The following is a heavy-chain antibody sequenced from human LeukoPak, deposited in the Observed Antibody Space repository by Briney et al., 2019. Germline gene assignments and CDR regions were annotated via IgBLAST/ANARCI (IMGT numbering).Heavy chain of an antibody. V-gene: IGHV3-23*01. J-gene: IGHJ4*02. CDR2: ISGSGGST. D-gene: IGHD3-22*01. CDR3: AKGVIVVVITLFDY. CDR1: GFTFSSYA. Sequence: GGSLRLSCAASGFTFSSYAMSWVRQAQGKGLEWVSAISGSGGSTYYADSVKGRFTISRDNSKNTLYLQMNSLRAEDTAVYYCAKGVIVVVITLFDYWGQGTLVTVSS.